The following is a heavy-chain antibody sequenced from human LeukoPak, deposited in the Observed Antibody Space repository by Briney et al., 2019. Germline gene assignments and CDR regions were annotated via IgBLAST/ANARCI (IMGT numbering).Heavy chain of an antibody. Sequence: SETLSLTCTVSGGSISSYYWSWIRQPPGKGLEWIGYIYYSGSTNYNPSLKSRVTISVDTSKNQFSLKLGSVTAADTAVYYCARGGRRDGYNLAMGYYFDYWGQGTLVTVSS. D-gene: IGHD5-24*01. V-gene: IGHV4-59*01. CDR2: IYYSGST. CDR3: ARGGRRDGYNLAMGYYFDY. J-gene: IGHJ4*02. CDR1: GGSISSYY.